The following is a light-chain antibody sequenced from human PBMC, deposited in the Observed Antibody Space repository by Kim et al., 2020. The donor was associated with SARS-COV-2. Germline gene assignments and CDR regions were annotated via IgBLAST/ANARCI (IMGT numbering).Light chain of an antibody. V-gene: IGKV1-33*01. Sequence: AALGDRVTRTCQASQDIGNFLNWYQQKPGKAPNLLIYDASKLQRGVPSRFSGSGSGTDFTFTISTLQPDDIATYYCQQYEDFPITYAQGTRLEMK. CDR2: DAS. J-gene: IGKJ5*01. CDR3: QQYEDFPIT. CDR1: QDIGNF.